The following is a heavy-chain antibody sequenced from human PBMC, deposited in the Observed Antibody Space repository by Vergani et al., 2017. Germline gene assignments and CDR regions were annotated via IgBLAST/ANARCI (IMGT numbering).Heavy chain of an antibody. CDR3: ARDKAFGRYYDSSEFDY. Sequence: QVQLVQSGAEVKKPGSSVKVSCKASGGTFSSYAISWVRQAPGQGLEWMGGIIPIFGTANYAQKFQGRVTITADKSTSTAYMELSSLRSEDTAVYYCARDKAFGRYYDSSEFDYWGQGTLVTVSS. CDR2: IIPIFGTA. CDR1: GGTFSSYA. J-gene: IGHJ4*02. V-gene: IGHV1-69*06. D-gene: IGHD3-22*01.